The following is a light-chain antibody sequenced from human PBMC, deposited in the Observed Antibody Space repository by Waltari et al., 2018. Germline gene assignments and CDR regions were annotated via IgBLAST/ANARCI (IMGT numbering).Light chain of an antibody. CDR1: QSLLHSNGNTY. Sequence: DIVMTQIPVSLPVTPGEPASISCRSSQSLLHSNGNTYLHWYLQKPGQSPRLLIYKVTNRESGVPGRFSGSGSGTDFTLKISSVEPEDVGVYYCMQSTKDPRSFGQGTKVEIK. CDR3: MQSTKDPRS. J-gene: IGKJ2*04. CDR2: KVT. V-gene: IGKV2D-29*02.